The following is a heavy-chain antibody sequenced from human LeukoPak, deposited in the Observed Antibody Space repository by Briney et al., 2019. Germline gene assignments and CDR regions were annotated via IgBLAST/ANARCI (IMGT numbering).Heavy chain of an antibody. Sequence: SETLSLTCTVSGGSIVSYYWSWIRQPPGKGLEWIGYISYSETTNYNPSLKSRVTISVDTSRNQFSLKLSSVTAADTAVYYCARHGVYYASGSPSLDYWGQGTLVTVSS. CDR3: ARHGVYYASGSPSLDY. J-gene: IGHJ4*02. CDR1: GGSIVSYY. CDR2: ISYSETT. V-gene: IGHV4-59*08. D-gene: IGHD3-10*01.